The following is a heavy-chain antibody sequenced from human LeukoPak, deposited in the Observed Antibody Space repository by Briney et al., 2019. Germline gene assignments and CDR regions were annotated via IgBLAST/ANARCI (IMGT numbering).Heavy chain of an antibody. V-gene: IGHV1-18*01. CDR2: ISAYNGNT. J-gene: IGHJ5*02. CDR3: ARDGSSSWYRQARDNWFDP. D-gene: IGHD6-13*01. CDR1: GYTFTSYG. Sequence: ASVKVSCKASGYTFTSYGISWVRQAPGQGLEWMGWISAYNGNTNYAQKLQGRVTMTTDTSTSTAYMERRSLRSDDTPVYYCARDGSSSWYRQARDNWFDPWGQGTLVTVSS.